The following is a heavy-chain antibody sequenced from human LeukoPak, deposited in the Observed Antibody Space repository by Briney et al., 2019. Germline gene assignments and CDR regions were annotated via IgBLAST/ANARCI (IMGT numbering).Heavy chain of an antibody. D-gene: IGHD2-21*02. J-gene: IGHJ4*02. Sequence: SETLSLTCTVSGGSISSSSYYWGWIRQPPGQGLEWIGTIYYSGSTYYNPSLKSRVTISVDTSKNQFSLKLTSVTAADTAVYYCAKDVVTFISDWGQGTLVSVSS. V-gene: IGHV4-39*07. CDR1: GGSISSSSYY. CDR3: AKDVVTFISD. CDR2: IYYSGST.